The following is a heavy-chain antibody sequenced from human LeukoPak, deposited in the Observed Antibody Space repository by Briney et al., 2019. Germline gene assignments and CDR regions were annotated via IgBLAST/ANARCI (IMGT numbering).Heavy chain of an antibody. CDR1: GFTFSSYS. Sequence: PGGSLRLSCAASGFTFSSYSMNWVRQAPGKGLEWVAVISYDGSNKYYADSVKGRFTISRDNSKNTLYLQMNSLRAEDTAVYYCAKALAYYDFWSGYSTWGQGTMVTVSS. D-gene: IGHD3-3*01. V-gene: IGHV3-30*18. CDR2: ISYDGSNK. J-gene: IGHJ3*01. CDR3: AKALAYYDFWSGYST.